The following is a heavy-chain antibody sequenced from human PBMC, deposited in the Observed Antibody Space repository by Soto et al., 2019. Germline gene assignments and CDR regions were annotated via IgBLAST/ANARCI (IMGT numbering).Heavy chain of an antibody. J-gene: IGHJ6*02. V-gene: IGHV3-33*01. CDR1: GFTFSGHA. Sequence: QVQLVESGGGVAQPGRSLRLSCTVSGFTFSGHAMHWVRQAPGKGLEWVTQIWYDGSNKYYAESVKGRFTISRDNSKNSLYLQMNSLRVEDTDVYHCSGDGQRLPPYPLDVWGQGTSVTVSS. D-gene: IGHD6-19*01. CDR3: SGDGQRLPPYPLDV. CDR2: IWYDGSNK.